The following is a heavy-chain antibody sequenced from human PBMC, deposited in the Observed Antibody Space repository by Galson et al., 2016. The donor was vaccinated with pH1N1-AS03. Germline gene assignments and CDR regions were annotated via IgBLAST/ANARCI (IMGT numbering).Heavy chain of an antibody. D-gene: IGHD1-26*01. V-gene: IGHV5-10-1*01. CDR2: IDPSDSYI. Sequence: QSGAEVKKPGESLRISCKGSGYPFTSYWINWVRQMPGKGLEWIGRIDPSDSYINYSPAFEGRVTISSDKSTTTAYLQWGDLKSADPAVYFCTTGHYYSGLYRDAFDTWGQGTRVTVSS. CDR3: TTGHYYSGLYRDAFDT. CDR1: GYPFTSYW. J-gene: IGHJ3*02.